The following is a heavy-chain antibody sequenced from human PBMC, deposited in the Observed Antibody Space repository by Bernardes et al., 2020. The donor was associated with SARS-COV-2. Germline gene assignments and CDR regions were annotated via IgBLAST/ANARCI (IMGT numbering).Heavy chain of an antibody. J-gene: IGHJ4*02. CDR2: INQDGSDR. CDR1: GFSFGNNW. Sequence: VGSLILSCAASGFSFGNNWMTWVRQAPGKGLEFVANINQDGSDRNHVDSVKGRFTISRDNAENSLYLQMNSLRVEDTAVYYCARDNTFILDFWGQGTLVTVSS. CDR3: ARDNTFILDF. D-gene: IGHD3-16*01. V-gene: IGHV3-7*01.